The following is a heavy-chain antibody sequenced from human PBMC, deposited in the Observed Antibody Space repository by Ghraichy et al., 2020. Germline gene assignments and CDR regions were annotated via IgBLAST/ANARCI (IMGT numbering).Heavy chain of an antibody. Sequence: GSLSLTCTVSGGSISSYYWSWIRQPPGKGLEWIGYIYTSGSTNYNPSLKSRVTISVDTSKNQFSLKLSSVTAADTAVYYCARRQMATRDFDYWGQGTLVTVSS. D-gene: IGHD5-24*01. V-gene: IGHV4-4*09. J-gene: IGHJ4*02. CDR2: IYTSGST. CDR1: GGSISSYY. CDR3: ARRQMATRDFDY.